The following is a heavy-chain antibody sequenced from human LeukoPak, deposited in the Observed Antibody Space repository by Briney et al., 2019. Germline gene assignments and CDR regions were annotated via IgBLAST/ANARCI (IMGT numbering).Heavy chain of an antibody. V-gene: IGHV4-39*07. CDR1: GGSISSSSYY. CDR2: IYYSGST. CDR3: ARVLRGRWLHPDY. Sequence: SQTLSLTCAVSGGSISSSSYYWGWIRQPPGKGLEWIGSIYYSGSTYYNPSLKSRVTISVDTSKNQFSLKLSSVTAADTAVYYCARVLRGRWLHPDYWGQGTLVTVSS. J-gene: IGHJ4*02. D-gene: IGHD5-24*01.